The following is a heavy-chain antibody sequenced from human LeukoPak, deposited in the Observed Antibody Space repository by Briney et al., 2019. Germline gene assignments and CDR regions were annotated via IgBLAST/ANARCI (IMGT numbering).Heavy chain of an antibody. V-gene: IGHV3-23*01. D-gene: IGHD3-22*01. J-gene: IGHJ4*02. Sequence: GGSLRLSCAASGFIFSSYAMSWVRQAPGRGLEWVSSLSGSGSTTYYADSVKGRFTISRDSSKNTLYLQMNSLRAEDTAVYYCAKDTRYYDSSGYYRLDYWGQGTLVTVSS. CDR2: LSGSGSTT. CDR1: GFIFSSYA. CDR3: AKDTRYYDSSGYYRLDY.